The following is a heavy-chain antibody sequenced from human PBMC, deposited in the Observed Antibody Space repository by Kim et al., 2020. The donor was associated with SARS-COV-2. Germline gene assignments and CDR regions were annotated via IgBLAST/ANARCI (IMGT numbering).Heavy chain of an antibody. Sequence: SVKVSCKASGGTFSSYAISWVRQAPGQGLEWMGGIIPIFGTANYAQKFQGRVTITADESTSTAYMELSSLRSEDTAVYYCARRRGSSGYRAYYYYGMDVWGQGTTVTVSS. CDR2: IIPIFGTA. CDR3: ARRRGSSGYRAYYYYGMDV. CDR1: GGTFSSYA. D-gene: IGHD3-22*01. J-gene: IGHJ6*02. V-gene: IGHV1-69*13.